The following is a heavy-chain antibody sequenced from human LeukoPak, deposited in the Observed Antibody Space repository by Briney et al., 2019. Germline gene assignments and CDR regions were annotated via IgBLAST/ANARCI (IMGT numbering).Heavy chain of an antibody. CDR2: IYHTGHA. Sequence: SETLSLTCTVSGDSISSYYWSWIRQPPGGGLEWIGYIYHTGHAHYNASLKGRVTMSMDTSQSQISLRMSSMTAADTAVYYCTRHPFMSPFDYWGQGTLVTVSS. V-gene: IGHV4-59*08. CDR1: GDSISSYY. CDR3: TRHPFMSPFDY. J-gene: IGHJ4*02. D-gene: IGHD3-10*02.